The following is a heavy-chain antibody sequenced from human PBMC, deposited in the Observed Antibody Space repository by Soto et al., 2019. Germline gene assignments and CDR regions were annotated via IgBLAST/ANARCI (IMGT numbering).Heavy chain of an antibody. CDR3: ARMELLYGMDV. V-gene: IGHV3-21*01. CDR2: ISSSSSYI. D-gene: IGHD1-7*01. CDR1: GFTFSNYN. J-gene: IGHJ6*02. Sequence: GGSLRLSCAASGFTFSNYNMNWVRQAPGKGLEWVSSISSSSSYIYYADSVKGRFTISRDNAKNSLYLQMNSLRAEDTAVYYCARMELLYGMDVWGQGTTVTVSS.